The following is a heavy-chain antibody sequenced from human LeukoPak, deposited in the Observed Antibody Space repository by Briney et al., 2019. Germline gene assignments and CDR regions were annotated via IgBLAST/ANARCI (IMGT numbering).Heavy chain of an antibody. CDR2: IYSGGGT. CDR1: GFTVSSNY. V-gene: IGHV3-53*01. J-gene: IGHJ4*02. Sequence: GGSLRLSCAASGFTVSSNYMTWVRQAPGKGLEWVSVIYSGGGTYYADSVKGRFTISRDNSKNTLYLQMNRLRAEDTAVYYCAKGSRGSCSRTYCYPFDYWGQGTLVTVSS. D-gene: IGHD2-2*01. CDR3: AKGSRGSCSRTYCYPFDY.